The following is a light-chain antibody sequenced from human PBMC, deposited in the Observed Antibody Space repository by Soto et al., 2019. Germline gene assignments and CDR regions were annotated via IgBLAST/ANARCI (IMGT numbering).Light chain of an antibody. CDR2: GNS. Sequence: QSVLTQAPSVSGAPGQRVTISCTGSSSNIGAGYDVHWYQQLPGTAPKLLIYGNSNRPSGVPDRFSGSKSGTSASLAITGLQAEDEADYYCQSYDSSLSFFGTGTKVTVL. CDR1: SSNIGAGYD. CDR3: QSYDSSLSF. J-gene: IGLJ1*01. V-gene: IGLV1-40*01.